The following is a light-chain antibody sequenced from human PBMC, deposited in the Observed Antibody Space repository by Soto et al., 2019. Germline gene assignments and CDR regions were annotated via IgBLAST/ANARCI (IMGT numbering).Light chain of an antibody. CDR1: QDISNH. CDR2: DAS. CDR3: QKHDGVPL. Sequence: DIQLTQSPSSLSASVGDRVTITCQASQDISNHLNWYQQKPGKAPNLLIYDASELETGVPSRFIGGGSGTFFSFSIYSLQTEDIATYYCQKHDGVPLFGPGTKVEIK. J-gene: IGKJ3*01. V-gene: IGKV1-33*01.